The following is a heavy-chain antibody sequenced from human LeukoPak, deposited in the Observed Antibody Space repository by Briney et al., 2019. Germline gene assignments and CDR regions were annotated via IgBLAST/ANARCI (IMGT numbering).Heavy chain of an antibody. CDR2: ISGSGGST. V-gene: IGHV3-23*01. CDR1: GFTFSSYA. CDR3: AKAILTTVVTDYYFDY. D-gene: IGHD4-17*01. Sequence: GGSLRLSCAASGFTFSSYAMSWVRQAPGKGLEWVSAISGSGGSTYYADSVKGRFTISRDNSKNTLYLQMNSLRAEDTAVYYCAKAILTTVVTDYYFDYWGQGTLVTVSS. J-gene: IGHJ4*02.